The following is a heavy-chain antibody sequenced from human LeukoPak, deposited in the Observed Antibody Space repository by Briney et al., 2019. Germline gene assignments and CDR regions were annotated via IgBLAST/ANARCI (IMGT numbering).Heavy chain of an antibody. CDR3: ARLSTSVAGLDH. V-gene: IGHV3-7*01. Sequence: GGSLRLSCAASGFTFTNYWMSWVRQAPGKGLEWVANIRRDGSEEYYVDSVKGRFTISRDNGKNSLYLQMNSLIVEDTAIYYCARLSTSVAGLDHWGRGALVTVSS. D-gene: IGHD6-19*01. J-gene: IGHJ4*02. CDR1: GFTFTNYW. CDR2: IRRDGSEE.